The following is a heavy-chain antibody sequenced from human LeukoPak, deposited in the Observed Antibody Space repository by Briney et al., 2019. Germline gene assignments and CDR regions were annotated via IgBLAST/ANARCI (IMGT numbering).Heavy chain of an antibody. D-gene: IGHD6-19*01. CDR3: AKDIAVDARYGMDD. Sequence: GGSLRLSCAASGFTFSNYAMSWVRQAPGKGLEWVSAISSRGSTTYYADSVKGRFTISRDNSKNTLYLQMDSLRAEDTAVYYCAKDIAVDARYGMDDWGQGTTVTVSS. CDR1: GFTFSNYA. V-gene: IGHV3-23*01. J-gene: IGHJ6*02. CDR2: ISSRGSTT.